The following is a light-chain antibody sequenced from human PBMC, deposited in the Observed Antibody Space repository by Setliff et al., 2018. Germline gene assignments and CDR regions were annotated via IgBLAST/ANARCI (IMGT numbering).Light chain of an antibody. CDR1: SSDVGGYNY. V-gene: IGLV2-14*03. J-gene: IGLJ2*01. CDR3: LSYTSETTHAL. Sequence: QSALAQPAAVSGSPGQSITISCAGSSSDVGGYNYVSWYQQHPGKAPKLMIYEVTKRPSGVSDRFSGSKSGNTASLTISGLQAEDEADYYCLSYTSETTHALFGGGTKVTVL. CDR2: EVT.